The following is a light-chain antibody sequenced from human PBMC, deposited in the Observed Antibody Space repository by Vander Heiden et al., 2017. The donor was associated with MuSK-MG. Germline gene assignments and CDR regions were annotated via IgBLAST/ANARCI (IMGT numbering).Light chain of an antibody. CDR2: DAS. V-gene: IGKV1-33*01. J-gene: IGKJ4*01. CDR1: QDISNY. Sequence: DIQMTQSPSSLSASVGDRVTITCQASQDISNYLNWYQQKPGKAPKLLIYDASNLETGVPSRFSGSGSGTDFTFTIISLQPEDIATYYCQQYDDLPLTFGGGTKVEIK. CDR3: QQYDDLPLT.